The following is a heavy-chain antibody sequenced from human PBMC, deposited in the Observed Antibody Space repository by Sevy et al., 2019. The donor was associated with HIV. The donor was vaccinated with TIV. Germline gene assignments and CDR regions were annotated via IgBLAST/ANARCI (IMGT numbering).Heavy chain of an antibody. CDR2: IYPGDSDT. Sequence: GESLKISCKGSGYSFTSYWIGWVRQMPGKGLEWMGIIYPGDSDTRYSPPFQGQVTISADKSISTAYLQWISLKASDTAMYYCASTRYYYDSSGYYDAFDIWGQGTMVTVSS. D-gene: IGHD3-22*01. J-gene: IGHJ3*02. V-gene: IGHV5-51*01. CDR1: GYSFTSYW. CDR3: ASTRYYYDSSGYYDAFDI.